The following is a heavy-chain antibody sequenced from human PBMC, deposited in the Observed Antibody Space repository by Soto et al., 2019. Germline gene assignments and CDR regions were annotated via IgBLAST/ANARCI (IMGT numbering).Heavy chain of an antibody. CDR2: IYPGDSNT. Sequence: GESLKIPCVGSGYSFTSYWIGWVRQMPGKGLEWVGIIYPGDSNTRYSPSFQGQVTISADKSISTAYLTRSSLKATDTAMYYCARQGYCSNTAGYTVDYWGQGTLVTVSS. J-gene: IGHJ4*02. D-gene: IGHD2-2*02. CDR3: ARQGYCSNTAGYTVDY. CDR1: GYSFTSYW. V-gene: IGHV5-51*01.